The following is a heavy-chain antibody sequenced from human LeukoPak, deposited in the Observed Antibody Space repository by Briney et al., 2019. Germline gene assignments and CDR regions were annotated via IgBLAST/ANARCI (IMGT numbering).Heavy chain of an antibody. CDR1: GYSISSAYY. V-gene: IGHV4-38-2*02. D-gene: IGHD3-10*01. CDR3: ARVDYYGPGSYLGNNWFDP. Sequence: SETLSLTCTVSGYSISSAYYWGWIRQPPGKGLEWIGSIYHSGSTYYNPSLKSRVTISVDTSKNQFSLKLSSVTAADTAVYYCARVDYYGPGSYLGNNWFDPWGQGTLVTVSS. CDR2: IYHSGST. J-gene: IGHJ5*02.